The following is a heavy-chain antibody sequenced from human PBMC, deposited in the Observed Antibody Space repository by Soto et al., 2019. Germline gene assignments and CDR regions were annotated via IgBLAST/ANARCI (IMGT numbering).Heavy chain of an antibody. CDR1: GGTFSSYA. CDR3: ARLPFEGQQLATGDAFDI. D-gene: IGHD6-13*01. Sequence: QVQLVQSGAEVKKPGSSVKVSCKASGGTFSSYAISWVRQAPGQGLEWMGGIIPIFGTANYAQKVQGRVTITADESTSTAYMELSSLRSEDTAVYYCARLPFEGQQLATGDAFDIWGQGTMVTVSS. CDR2: IIPIFGTA. J-gene: IGHJ3*02. V-gene: IGHV1-69*01.